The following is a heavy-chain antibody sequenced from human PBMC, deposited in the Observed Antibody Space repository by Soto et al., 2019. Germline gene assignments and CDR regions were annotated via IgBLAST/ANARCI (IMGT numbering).Heavy chain of an antibody. CDR2: INHLETT. J-gene: IGHJ4*02. CDR1: GASITFGGYS. V-gene: IGHV4-30-2*01. Sequence: QLQLHESGSGLVKPSQTLSLTCTVSGASITFGGYSWSWIRQTPGKGLEWIGYINHLETTFYNPSFESRLTLSIDRAMNQCSLKLHSMAAADRAVYFCARGGGSDSFDYWGQGILVTVSS. CDR3: ARGGGSDSFDY. D-gene: IGHD1-26*01.